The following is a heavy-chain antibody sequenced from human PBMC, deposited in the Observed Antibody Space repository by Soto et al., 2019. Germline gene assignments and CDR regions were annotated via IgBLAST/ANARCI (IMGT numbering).Heavy chain of an antibody. CDR2: ISGSGGST. Sequence: PGGSLRLSCAASGFTFSSYAMSWVRQAPGKGLEWVSAISGSGGSTYYADSVKGRFTISRDNSKNTLYLQMNSLRAEDTAVYYCAKIYGFSRNGYNSPPYCFDYWGQGTLVTVSS. D-gene: IGHD5-12*01. V-gene: IGHV3-23*01. CDR3: AKIYGFSRNGYNSPPYCFDY. CDR1: GFTFSSYA. J-gene: IGHJ4*02.